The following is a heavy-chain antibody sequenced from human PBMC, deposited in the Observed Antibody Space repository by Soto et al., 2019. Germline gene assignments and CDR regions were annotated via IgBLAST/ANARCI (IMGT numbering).Heavy chain of an antibody. V-gene: IGHV4-39*07. CDR1: GGSISSGGYY. Sequence: SETLSLTCTVSGGSISSGGYYWSWIRQHPGKGLEWIGEINHSGSTNYNPSLKSRVTISVDTSKNQFSLKLSSVTAADTAVYYCARDEEGYCSGGSCDHDAFDIWGQGTMVTVS. J-gene: IGHJ3*02. CDR2: INHSGST. D-gene: IGHD2-15*01. CDR3: ARDEEGYCSGGSCDHDAFDI.